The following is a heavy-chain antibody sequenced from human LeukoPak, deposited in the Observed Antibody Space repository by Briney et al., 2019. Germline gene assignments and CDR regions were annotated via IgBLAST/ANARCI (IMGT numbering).Heavy chain of an antibody. Sequence: ASVKVSCKASGYTFTSYDINWVRQATGQGLEWMGGMNPNSGNTGYAQKFQGRVTMTRNTSISTAYMELSSLRSEDTAVYYCARKEIVGAAYYHYGMDVWGQGTTVTVSS. V-gene: IGHV1-8*02. J-gene: IGHJ6*02. D-gene: IGHD1-26*01. CDR2: MNPNSGNT. CDR1: GYTFTSYD. CDR3: ARKEIVGAAYYHYGMDV.